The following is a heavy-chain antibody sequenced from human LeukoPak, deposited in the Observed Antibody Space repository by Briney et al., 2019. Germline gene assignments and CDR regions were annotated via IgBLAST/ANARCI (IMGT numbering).Heavy chain of an antibody. CDR1: GGSLSGHY. CDR3: ARRRWSSSSVIGY. J-gene: IGHJ4*02. Sequence: SETLSLTCGMYGGSLSGHYWSWIRQSPDGVLEWIGEINHSGSINDNPSLKSRVTMSVDTSKNQFSLRLTSLTAADTAVYYCARRRWSSSSVIGYWSRGTRVTVSS. D-gene: IGHD6-6*01. V-gene: IGHV4-34*01. CDR2: INHSGSI.